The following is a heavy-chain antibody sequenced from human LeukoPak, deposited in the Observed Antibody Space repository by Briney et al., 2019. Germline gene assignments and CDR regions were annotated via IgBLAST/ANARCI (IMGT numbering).Heavy chain of an antibody. Sequence: GASVKVSCKASGYTFTGYYMHWVRQAPGQGLEWMGWINPNSGGTNYAQKFQGRVTMTRDASISTAYMELSRLRSDDTAVYYCARGLGYCSGGSCYRSVGDYWGQGTLVTVSS. J-gene: IGHJ4*02. CDR3: ARGLGYCSGGSCYRSVGDY. CDR2: INPNSGGT. D-gene: IGHD2-15*01. CDR1: GYTFTGYY. V-gene: IGHV1-2*02.